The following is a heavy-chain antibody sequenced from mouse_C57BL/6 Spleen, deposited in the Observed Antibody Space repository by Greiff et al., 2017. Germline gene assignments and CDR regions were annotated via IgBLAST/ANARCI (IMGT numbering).Heavy chain of an antibody. CDR1: GFTFSSYA. Sequence: EVKLVESGGGLVKPGGSLKLSCAASGFTFSSYAMSWVRQTPEKRLEWVATISDGGSYTYYPDNVKGRFTISRDNAKNNLYLQMSHLKSEDTAMYYCAREGGACYWGQGTLVTVAA. J-gene: IGHJ3*01. CDR3: AREGGACY. V-gene: IGHV5-4*01. D-gene: IGHD3-1*01. CDR2: ISDGGSYT.